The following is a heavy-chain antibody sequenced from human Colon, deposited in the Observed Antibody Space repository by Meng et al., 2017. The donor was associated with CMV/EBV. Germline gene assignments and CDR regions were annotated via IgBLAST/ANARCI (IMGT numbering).Heavy chain of an antibody. CDR3: TGDSVSNPNLDY. CDR1: GYIFTYYG. J-gene: IGHJ4*02. D-gene: IGHD3-10*01. CDR2: ISADNVHT. Sequence: QVQLVQYGAEMTKPGASVEVSCKTSGYIFTYYGISWVRQAPGQGLEWMGWISADNVHTSHAQNVQDRVTMTTDTSTSTHYMELRNLRPDDTAVYYCTGDSVSNPNLDYWGQGTLVTVSS. V-gene: IGHV1-18*01.